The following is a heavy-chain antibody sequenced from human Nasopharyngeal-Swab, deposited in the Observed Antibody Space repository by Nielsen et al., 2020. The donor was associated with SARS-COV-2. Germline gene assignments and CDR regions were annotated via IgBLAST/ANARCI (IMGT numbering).Heavy chain of an antibody. D-gene: IGHD3-16*02. Sequence: WIRQPPGKGLEWIGSMYESGKTYYNPSLKSRVTISVDTSKNQFSLKLNSVTAADTAVHFCAREDTIKFGELVVGDAFDIWSQGIMVTVSS. CDR3: AREDTIKFGELVVGDAFDI. J-gene: IGHJ3*02. CDR2: MYESGKT. V-gene: IGHV4-39*07.